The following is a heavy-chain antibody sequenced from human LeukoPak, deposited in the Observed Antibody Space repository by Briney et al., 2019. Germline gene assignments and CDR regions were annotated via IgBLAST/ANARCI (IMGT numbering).Heavy chain of an antibody. Sequence: PGGSLRLSCAASGFTFGTHAMTWVRQAPGKGLEWVSGMSGRGDTSYYADSVKGRFTISRDNSKNTLLLQMNSLRAEDTAVYYCAKLAGIRGWFVYYFDYWGQGTLVTVS. J-gene: IGHJ4*02. CDR1: GFTFGTHA. D-gene: IGHD6-19*01. CDR3: AKLAGIRGWFVYYFDY. V-gene: IGHV3-23*01. CDR2: MSGRGDTS.